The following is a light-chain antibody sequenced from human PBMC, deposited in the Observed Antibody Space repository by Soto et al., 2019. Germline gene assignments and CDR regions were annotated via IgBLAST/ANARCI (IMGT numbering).Light chain of an antibody. CDR1: QDITNY. Sequence: DIQMTQSPSSLSASVGDRVTITCQASQDITNYLNWYQQKPGKPPKLLINDAYNLETGVPSRFSGDGFGTDFTLTISSLHPEDFATYYCQQSFFAPPTFGRGTKVEI. V-gene: IGKV1-33*01. CDR2: DAY. CDR3: QQSFFAPPT. J-gene: IGKJ1*01.